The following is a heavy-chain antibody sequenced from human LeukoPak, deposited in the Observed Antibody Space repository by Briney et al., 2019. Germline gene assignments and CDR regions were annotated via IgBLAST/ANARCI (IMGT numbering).Heavy chain of an antibody. CDR3: ASGRQLGY. J-gene: IGHJ4*02. V-gene: IGHV3-7*01. Sequence: GGSLRLSCAASGFTFSNYWMSWVRQAPGKGLEWVANIKEDGSEKYYVDSVKGRFTISRDNARNSLYLQMNSLRAEDTAVYYCASGRQLGYWGQGTLVTISS. D-gene: IGHD6-13*01. CDR2: IKEDGSEK. CDR1: GFTFSNYW.